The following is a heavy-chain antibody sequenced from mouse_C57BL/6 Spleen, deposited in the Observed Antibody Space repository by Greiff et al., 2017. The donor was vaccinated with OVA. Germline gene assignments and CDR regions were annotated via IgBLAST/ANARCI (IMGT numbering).Heavy chain of an antibody. CDR1: GYTFTSYW. V-gene: IGHV1-72*01. D-gene: IGHD1-1*01. CDR2: IDPNSGGT. CDR3: ARLAKEGYYGSPWYFDV. Sequence: QVQLKQSGAELVKPGASVKLSCKASGYTFTSYWMPWVKQRPGRGLEWIGRIDPNSGGTKYNEKFKSKATLTVDKPSSTAYMQLSSLTSEDTAVYYCARLAKEGYYGSPWYFDVWGTGTTVTVSS. J-gene: IGHJ1*03.